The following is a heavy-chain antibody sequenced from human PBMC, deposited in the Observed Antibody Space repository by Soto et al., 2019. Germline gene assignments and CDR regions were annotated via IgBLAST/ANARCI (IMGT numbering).Heavy chain of an antibody. J-gene: IGHJ4*02. CDR3: ARVRGINPPAWSGYYSADY. Sequence: ASVKVSCKASGYTFTSYGISWVRQAPGQGLEWMGWISAYNGNTNYAQKLQGRVTMTTDTSTSTAYMELRSLRSDDTAVYYCARVRGINPPAWSGYYSADYWGQGTLVTVSS. D-gene: IGHD3-3*01. CDR2: ISAYNGNT. V-gene: IGHV1-18*01. CDR1: GYTFTSYG.